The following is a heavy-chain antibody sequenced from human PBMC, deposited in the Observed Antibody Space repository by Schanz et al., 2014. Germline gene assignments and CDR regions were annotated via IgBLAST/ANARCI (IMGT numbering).Heavy chain of an antibody. D-gene: IGHD4-17*01. V-gene: IGHV3-74*01. CDR3: VRDTDYHFDY. Sequence: VQLVESGGGVVQPGGSLRLSCAASGFTVSSKYMNWVRQAPGKGLVWVSRTSHDGSFTTFADSVKGRFTISRDNAKNALYLQMNSLRAEDTAVYYCVRDTDYHFDYWGQGTLVTVSS. CDR2: TSHDGSFT. J-gene: IGHJ4*02. CDR1: GFTVSSKY.